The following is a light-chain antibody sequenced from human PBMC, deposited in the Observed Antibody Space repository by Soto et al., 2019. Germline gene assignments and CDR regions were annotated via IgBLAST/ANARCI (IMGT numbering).Light chain of an antibody. V-gene: IGKV1-5*01. Sequence: DIQMTQSPSTLSASVGDRVTITCRASQSISSWLAWYQQKPGKAPKLLIYDASSLESGVPSRFSGSGSGTEFTLSIRSLQPEDFATYYRQQSKIQTDPFGYGT. CDR3: QQSKIQTDP. J-gene: IGKJ1*01. CDR2: DAS. CDR1: QSISSW.